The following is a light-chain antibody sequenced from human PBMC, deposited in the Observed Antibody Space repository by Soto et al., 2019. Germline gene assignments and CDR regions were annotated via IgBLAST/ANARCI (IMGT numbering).Light chain of an antibody. Sequence: EIVMTQSPATLSVSPGERATLSCRASQSVSSNLAWYQQKPGQAPRLLIYGASTRATGIPARFSGSGSGTEFTLTISILQYEDFAVYYCQQYNNWPPVTFGGGTKVEIK. V-gene: IGKV3D-15*01. J-gene: IGKJ4*01. CDR3: QQYNNWPPVT. CDR2: GAS. CDR1: QSVSSN.